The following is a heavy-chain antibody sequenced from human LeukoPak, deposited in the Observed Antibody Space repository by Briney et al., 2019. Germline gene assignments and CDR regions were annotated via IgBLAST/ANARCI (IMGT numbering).Heavy chain of an antibody. CDR1: WFTVSSNY. CDR3: ARETGGNWNRIDY. D-gene: IGHD1/OR15-1a*01. CDR2: IYSGGST. V-gene: IGHV3-53*01. Sequence: GGSLRLSCAACWFTVSSNYMSWGRQAPAKGLEWVSVIYSGGSTYYADSVKGRFTISRDNSKNTLYLQMNSLRAEDTAVYYCARETGGNWNRIDYWGQGTLVTVSS. J-gene: IGHJ4*02.